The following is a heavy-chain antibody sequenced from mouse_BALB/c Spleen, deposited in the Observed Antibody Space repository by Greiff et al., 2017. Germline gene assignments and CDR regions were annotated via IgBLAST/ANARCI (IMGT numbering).Heavy chain of an antibody. CDR3: ARQRDGYGTGYFDY. CDR2: IYPGGGYT. Sequence: VQLVESGAELVRPGTSVKMSCKAAGYTFTNYWIGWVKQRPGHGLEWIGDIYPGGGYTNYNEKFKGKATLTADTSSSTAYMQLSSLTSEDSAIYYCARQRDGYGTGYFDYWGQGTTLTVSS. CDR1: GYTFTNYW. V-gene: IGHV1-63*02. D-gene: IGHD2-2*01. J-gene: IGHJ2*01.